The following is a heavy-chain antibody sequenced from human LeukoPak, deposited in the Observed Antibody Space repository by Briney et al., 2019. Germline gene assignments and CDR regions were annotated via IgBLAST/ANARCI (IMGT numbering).Heavy chain of an antibody. CDR2: ILQDVSER. D-gene: IGHD3-22*01. Sequence: PGGSLRISCATPGFTFSIYWMSWVRQAPGKGLEWVANILQDVSERYYVDSVKGRVIISRDNSKSSLYLQMNSLRAEDTAVYYCARVSSGHYNAFDIWGQGTMVTVSS. CDR3: ARVSSGHYNAFDI. V-gene: IGHV3-7*01. J-gene: IGHJ3*02. CDR1: GFTFSIYW.